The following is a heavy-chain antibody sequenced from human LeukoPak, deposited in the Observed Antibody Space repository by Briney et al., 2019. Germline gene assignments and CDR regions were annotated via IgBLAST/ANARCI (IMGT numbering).Heavy chain of an antibody. Sequence: GGSLRLSCAASGFXFSSYWIHWVRQAPGKGLVWVSRINSDGSSTSYADSVKGRFTISRDNAKNTLYLQMNSLRAEDTAVYYCARVRSSGWYVYWGQGTLVTVSS. CDR2: INSDGSST. V-gene: IGHV3-74*01. CDR1: GFXFSSYW. J-gene: IGHJ4*02. D-gene: IGHD6-19*01. CDR3: ARVRSSGWYVY.